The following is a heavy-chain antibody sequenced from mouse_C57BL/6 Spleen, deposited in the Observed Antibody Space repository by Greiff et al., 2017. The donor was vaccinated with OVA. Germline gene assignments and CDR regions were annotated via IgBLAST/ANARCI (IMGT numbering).Heavy chain of an antibody. CDR1: GYAFTNYL. CDR3: AREVAGYFDY. V-gene: IGHV1-54*01. D-gene: IGHD1-1*02. J-gene: IGHJ2*01. Sequence: VKLKQSGAELVRPGTSVKVSCKASGYAFTNYLIEWVKQRPGQGLEWIGVINPGSGGTNYNEKFKGKATLTADKSSSTAYMQLSSLTSEDSAVYFCAREVAGYFDYWGQGTTLTVSS. CDR2: INPGSGGT.